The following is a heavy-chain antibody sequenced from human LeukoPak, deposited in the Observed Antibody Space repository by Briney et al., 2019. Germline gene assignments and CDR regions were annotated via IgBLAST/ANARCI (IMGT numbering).Heavy chain of an antibody. CDR2: ISWNSGSI. J-gene: IGHJ6*02. D-gene: IGHD3-10*01. CDR1: GFTFDDYA. Sequence: GGSLRLSCAASGFTFDDYAMHWVRQAPGKGLEWVSGISWNSGSIGYADSVKGRFTISRDNAKNSLYLQMNSLRAEDTALYYCAKGGVRGVIPNLDDWGQGTTVTVSS. V-gene: IGHV3-9*01. CDR3: AKGGVRGVIPNLDD.